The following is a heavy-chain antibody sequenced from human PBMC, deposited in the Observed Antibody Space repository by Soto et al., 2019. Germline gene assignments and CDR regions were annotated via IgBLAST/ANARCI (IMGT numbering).Heavy chain of an antibody. CDR1: GFTVSSNS. J-gene: IGHJ6*02. Sequence: EVQLVESGGGLVQPGGSLRLSCAASGFTVSSNSMSWVRQAPGKGLEWVSVIYSGGSTYYADSVKGRFTISRHNSKNTLYLQMNSLRAEDTAVYYCARDTDYYYGSGRPRYYGMDVWGQGTTVTVSS. D-gene: IGHD3-10*01. CDR3: ARDTDYYYGSGRPRYYGMDV. CDR2: IYSGGST. V-gene: IGHV3-53*04.